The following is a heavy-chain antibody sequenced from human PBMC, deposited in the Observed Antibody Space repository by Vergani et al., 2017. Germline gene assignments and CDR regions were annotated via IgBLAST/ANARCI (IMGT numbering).Heavy chain of an antibody. J-gene: IGHJ2*01. V-gene: IGHV4-38-2*01. CDR3: ARVGHLVAVTGEGPSLDL. D-gene: IGHD2-21*02. CDR2: FYHSGSP. Sequence: QVQLQESGPGVVKSSETLSLTCAVSGYSIRSGYYCAWRRQSPLKGLEWIGSFYHSGSPFYNPSLKSRATISVDTSKNHFSLRLNSVTAADTAVYYCARVGHLVAVTGEGPSLDLGGRGTLVTVSS. CDR1: GYSIRSGYY.